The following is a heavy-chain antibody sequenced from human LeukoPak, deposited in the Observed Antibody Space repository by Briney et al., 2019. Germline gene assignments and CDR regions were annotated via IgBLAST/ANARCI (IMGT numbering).Heavy chain of an antibody. J-gene: IGHJ4*02. V-gene: IGHV3-74*01. CDR1: GFSFSGHW. CDR2: ISPTGSIT. Sequence: GGSLRLSCTASGFSFSGHWMHWARQPPGKGLVWVSRISPTGSITSYADSVKGRFTVSRDNAKNTLYLQVNNLRAEDTAVYYCARGPNSNWSGLDFWGQGTLLTVSS. CDR3: ARGPNSNWSGLDF. D-gene: IGHD6-6*01.